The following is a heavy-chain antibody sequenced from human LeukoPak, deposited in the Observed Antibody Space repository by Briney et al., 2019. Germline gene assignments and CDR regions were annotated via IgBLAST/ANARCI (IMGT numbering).Heavy chain of an antibody. J-gene: IGHJ4*02. CDR3: AKFIAAPFYFYY. V-gene: IGHV3-21*01. CDR1: GFTFSSYS. D-gene: IGHD6-13*01. CDR2: ISSSSSYI. Sequence: GGSLRLSCAASGFTFSSYSMNWVRQAPGKGLEWVSSISSSSSYIYYADSVKGRFTISRDNAKNPLYLQMNSLRAEDTAVYYCAKFIAAPFYFYYWGQGTLVTVSS.